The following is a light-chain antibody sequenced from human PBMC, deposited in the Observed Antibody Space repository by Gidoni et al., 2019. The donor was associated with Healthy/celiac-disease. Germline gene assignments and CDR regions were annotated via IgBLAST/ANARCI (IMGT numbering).Light chain of an antibody. Sequence: EIVMTQSPATLSVSPGERATLSCRASQSVSSNLAWYQQKPGQAPRLLSYGASTRATGIPARFSGSGSGTEFTLTISSLQSEDFAVYYCKQYNNWPVTFGGGTKVEIK. J-gene: IGKJ4*01. CDR1: QSVSSN. CDR2: GAS. V-gene: IGKV3-15*01. CDR3: KQYNNWPVT.